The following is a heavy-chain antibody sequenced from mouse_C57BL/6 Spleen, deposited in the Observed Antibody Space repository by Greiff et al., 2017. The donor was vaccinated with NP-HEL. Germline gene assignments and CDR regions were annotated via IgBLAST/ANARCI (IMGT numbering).Heavy chain of an antibody. Sequence: VQLQQSGPELVKPGASVKISCKASGYAFSSSWMNWVKQRPGKGLEWIGRIYPGDGDTNYNGKFKGKATLTADKASSTAYMQRSSLTSEDAAVYFCARWGFDYWGQGTTLTVSS. CDR1: GYAFSSSW. V-gene: IGHV1-82*01. CDR3: ARWGFDY. J-gene: IGHJ2*01. CDR2: IYPGDGDT.